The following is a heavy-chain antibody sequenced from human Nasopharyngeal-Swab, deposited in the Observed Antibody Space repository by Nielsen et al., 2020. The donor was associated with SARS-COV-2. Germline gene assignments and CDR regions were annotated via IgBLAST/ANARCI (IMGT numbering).Heavy chain of an antibody. D-gene: IGHD5-12*01. Sequence: GGSLRLSCAASGFIFSTYAMTWVRQAPGMGLEWVSVIGAAGNTIYADSVKGRFTISRDNSKNTVYLQMNSLRAEDTAIYYCATMVDMAASISSWGQGTLVTVSS. J-gene: IGHJ5*02. V-gene: IGHV3-23*01. CDR3: ATMVDMAASISS. CDR1: GFIFSTYA. CDR2: IGAAGNT.